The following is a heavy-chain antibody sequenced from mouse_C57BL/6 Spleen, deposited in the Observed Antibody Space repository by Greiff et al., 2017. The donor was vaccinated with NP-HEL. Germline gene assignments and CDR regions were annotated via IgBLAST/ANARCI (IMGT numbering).Heavy chain of an antibody. D-gene: IGHD1-1*01. V-gene: IGHV5-9-1*02. CDR2: ISSGGDYI. CDR1: GFTFSSYA. Sequence: EVQRVESGEGLVKPGGSLKLSCAASGFTFSSYAMSWVRQTPEKRLEWVAYISSGGDYIYYADTVKGRFTISRDNARNTLYLQMSSLKSEDTAMYYCTRDPTTVVAHWYFDVWGTGTTVTVSS. J-gene: IGHJ1*03. CDR3: TRDPTTVVAHWYFDV.